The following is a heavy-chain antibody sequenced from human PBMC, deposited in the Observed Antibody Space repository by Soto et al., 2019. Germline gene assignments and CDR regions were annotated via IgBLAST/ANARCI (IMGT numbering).Heavy chain of an antibody. D-gene: IGHD6-13*01. CDR3: ARYSSNWFQTEGMDV. J-gene: IGHJ6*02. CDR1: GVSINNYY. CDR2: IDASGNS. Sequence: SETLSLTCTVSGVSINNYYWTWIRQPPGKRLEWIGRIDASGNSNYNPSLKSRVTMSVDTSKKQFSLKVTSVTAADTAVYYCARYSSNWFQTEGMDVWGQGTTVTVSS. V-gene: IGHV4-4*07.